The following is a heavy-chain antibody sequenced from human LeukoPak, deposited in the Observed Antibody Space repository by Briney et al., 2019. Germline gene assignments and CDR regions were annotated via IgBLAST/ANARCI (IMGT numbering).Heavy chain of an antibody. D-gene: IGHD6-13*01. CDR3: VRGPYDSSHDFDN. CDR2: INRDGFG. CDR1: GGSSSLKE. V-gene: IGHV4-34*01. Sequence: SETLSLTCVDHGGSSSLKEWSWIRQSPGKGLEWIGQINRDGFGTYSASFESRVIISGGMSRFQFSLRLTSVTAADTAVYYCVRGPYDSSHDFDNWGQGTLVTVSS. J-gene: IGHJ4*02.